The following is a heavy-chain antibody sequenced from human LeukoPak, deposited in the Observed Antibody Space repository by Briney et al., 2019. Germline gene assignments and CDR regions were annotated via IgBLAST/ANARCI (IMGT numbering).Heavy chain of an antibody. V-gene: IGHV1-8*01. CDR2: MNHNSGNT. D-gene: IGHD3-10*01. CDR1: EYTFTSYD. J-gene: IGHJ4*02. CDR3: ARPLSYGWGSFDY. Sequence: ASVKVSCKASEYTFTSYDINWVRQATGQGLEWMGWMNHNSGNTGYAQKFQGRVTMTRNTSISTAYMELSSLRSEDTAVYYCARPLSYGWGSFDYWGQGTLVTVSS.